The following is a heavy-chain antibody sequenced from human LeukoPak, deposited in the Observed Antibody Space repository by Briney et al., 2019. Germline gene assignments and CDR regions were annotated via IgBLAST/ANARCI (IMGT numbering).Heavy chain of an antibody. CDR1: GYTFTGYY. CDR2: INPNSGGT. Sequence: ASVKVSCKASGYTFTGYYMHWVRQAPGQGLEWMGWINPNSGGTNYAQKFQGRVTMTRDTSISTAYMELSRLRSDDTAVYYCARVMGYSYGYHYYYYGMDVWGQGTTVTVSS. V-gene: IGHV1-2*02. CDR3: ARVMGYSYGYHYYYYGMDV. J-gene: IGHJ6*02. D-gene: IGHD5-18*01.